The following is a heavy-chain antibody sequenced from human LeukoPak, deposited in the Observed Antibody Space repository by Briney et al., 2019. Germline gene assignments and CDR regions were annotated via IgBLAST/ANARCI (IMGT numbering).Heavy chain of an antibody. V-gene: IGHV1-45*02. CDR1: GYTFTYRY. D-gene: IGHD4-23*01. CDR2: ITPFNGNT. CDR3: ASGEGYSQIDY. Sequence: GASVKVSCKASGYTFTYRYLHWVRQAPGQALEWMGWITPFNGNTNYAQKFQDRVTITRDRSMSTAYMELSSPRSEDTAMYYCASGEGYSQIDYWGQGTLVTVSS. J-gene: IGHJ4*02.